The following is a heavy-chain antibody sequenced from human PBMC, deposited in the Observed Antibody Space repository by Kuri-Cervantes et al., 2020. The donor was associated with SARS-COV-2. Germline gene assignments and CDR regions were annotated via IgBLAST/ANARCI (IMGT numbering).Heavy chain of an antibody. CDR3: ARDYGGYYGDDAFDI. CDR2: VRGKANNYAT. D-gene: IGHD3-22*01. CDR1: EFPFKNYL. Sequence: GEFLKISCAASEFPFKNYLMTWVRQGSGKGLEWVGRVRGKANNYATAYAASVKGRFTISRDDSKNMAYLQMNSLKTEDTAVYYCARDYGGYYGDDAFDIWGQGAMVTVSS. V-gene: IGHV3-73*01. J-gene: IGHJ3*02.